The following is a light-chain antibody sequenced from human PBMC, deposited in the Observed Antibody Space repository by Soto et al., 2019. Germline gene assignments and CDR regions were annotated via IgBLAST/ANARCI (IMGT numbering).Light chain of an antibody. CDR1: QSVSSNY. CDR3: QQYGSSPWT. CDR2: IAS. V-gene: IGKV3-20*01. Sequence: EIVLTQSPGTLSLSPGERATLSCRASQSVSSNYLAWYQQKTGQTPRLLIYIASSRAPGIPDRFSGSGSGTDFTLTISIMKPEDFAVYYCQQYGSSPWTFGQGTKVEIK. J-gene: IGKJ1*01.